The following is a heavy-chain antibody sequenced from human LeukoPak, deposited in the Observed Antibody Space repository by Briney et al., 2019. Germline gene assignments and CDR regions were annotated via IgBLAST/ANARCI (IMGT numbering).Heavy chain of an antibody. Sequence: GESLKISCKGSACSFTTYWIGWVRQMPGKGLECMGVIYPGDADTKYSPSFQGQVTTSADTSISTAYLQWSSLKASDTAMYYCARRPVAAAGKWWFDPWGQGTLVTVSS. CDR2: IYPGDADT. D-gene: IGHD6-13*01. J-gene: IGHJ5*02. CDR1: ACSFTTYW. V-gene: IGHV5-51*01. CDR3: ARRPVAAAGKWWFDP.